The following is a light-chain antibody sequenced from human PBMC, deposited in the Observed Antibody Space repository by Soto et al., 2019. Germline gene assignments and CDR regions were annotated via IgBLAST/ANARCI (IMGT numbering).Light chain of an antibody. CDR1: SSDVGGYNY. CDR2: EVN. V-gene: IGLV2-8*01. J-gene: IGLJ2*01. CDR3: SSYAGSNTYVI. Sequence: QSVLTQPPSASGSPGQSVTISCTGTSSDVGGYNYVSWYQQHPGKAPKLMISEVNQRPSGVPDRFSGSKSGNTASLTVSGLQAEDEGDYYCSSYAGSNTYVIFGGGTQLTVL.